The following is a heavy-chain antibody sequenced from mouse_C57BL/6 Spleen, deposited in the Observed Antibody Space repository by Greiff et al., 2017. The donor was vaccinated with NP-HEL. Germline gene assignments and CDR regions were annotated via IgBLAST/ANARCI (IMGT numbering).Heavy chain of an antibody. Sequence: EVQLQQSGPELVKPGASVKIPCKASGYTFTDYNMDWVKQSHGKSLEWIGDINPNNGGTIYNQKFKGKATLTVDKSSSTACMELSSLTSEDTAVNYCARLRDAMDYWGQGTSVTVSS. V-gene: IGHV1-18*01. CDR3: ARLRDAMDY. J-gene: IGHJ4*01. CDR2: INPNNGGT. CDR1: GYTFTDYN.